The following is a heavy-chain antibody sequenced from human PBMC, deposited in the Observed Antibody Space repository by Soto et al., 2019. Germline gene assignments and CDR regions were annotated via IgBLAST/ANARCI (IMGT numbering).Heavy chain of an antibody. Sequence: EVQLVESGGGLVQPGGSLRLSCAASGFTFSKYWMHWVRQAPGKGLVWVARVSSDGSFTYYADPVKARFTISRDNAQNTLYQQINTLIPADTAIYYCARKGDIRSSAFDSWGQGTLVTVPS. V-gene: IGHV3-74*01. CDR3: ARKGDIRSSAFDS. D-gene: IGHD3-10*01. CDR2: VSSDGSFT. J-gene: IGHJ4*02. CDR1: GFTFSKYW.